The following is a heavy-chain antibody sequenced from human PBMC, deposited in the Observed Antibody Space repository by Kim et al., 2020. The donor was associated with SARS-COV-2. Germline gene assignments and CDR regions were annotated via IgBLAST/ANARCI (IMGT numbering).Heavy chain of an antibody. CDR3: ARDLRGYSSGWYVQKNEYFQH. V-gene: IGHV3-7*01. CDR1: GFTFSSYW. Sequence: GGSLRLSCAASGFTFSSYWMSWVRQAPGKGLEWVANIKQDGSEKYYVDSVKGRFTISRDNAKNSLYLQMNSLRAEDTAVYYCARDLRGYSSGWYVQKNEYFQHWGQGTLVTVSS. D-gene: IGHD6-19*01. J-gene: IGHJ1*01. CDR2: IKQDGSEK.